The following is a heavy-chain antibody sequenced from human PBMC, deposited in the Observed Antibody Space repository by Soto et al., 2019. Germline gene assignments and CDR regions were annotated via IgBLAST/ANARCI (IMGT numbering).Heavy chain of an antibody. CDR3: AKKEGGHAILRYFDWLVSNDAFDI. V-gene: IGHV3-30*18. Sequence: QVQLVESGGGVVQPGRSLRLSCAASGFTFSSYGMHWVRQAPGKGLEWVAVISYDGSNKYYADSVKGRFTISRDNSKNTLYLKMNSLSAEDTAVYYCAKKEGGHAILRYFDWLVSNDAFDIWGQGTMVTVSS. CDR2: ISYDGSNK. J-gene: IGHJ3*02. D-gene: IGHD3-9*01. CDR1: GFTFSSYG.